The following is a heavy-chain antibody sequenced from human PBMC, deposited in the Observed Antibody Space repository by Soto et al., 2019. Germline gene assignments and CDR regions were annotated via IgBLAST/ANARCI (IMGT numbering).Heavy chain of an antibody. CDR2: ISGSGDGT. Sequence: GGSLRLSCAASGFTFSTFPLSWVRQAPGMGLEWVSAISGSGDGTDYADSVKGRFTISRDNSKNTVYLEMNSLRAEDTAVYYCARLLGRSYNFYHHYALDVWGQGTTVTVSS. J-gene: IGHJ6*02. CDR3: ARLLGRSYNFYHHYALDV. V-gene: IGHV3-23*01. D-gene: IGHD3-10*01. CDR1: GFTFSTFP.